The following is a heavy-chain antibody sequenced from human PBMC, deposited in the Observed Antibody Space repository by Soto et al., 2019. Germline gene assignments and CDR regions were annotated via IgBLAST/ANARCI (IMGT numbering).Heavy chain of an antibody. D-gene: IGHD2-2*01. J-gene: IGHJ5*02. CDR3: ARGYIVVVPAATNWFDP. V-gene: IGHV4-31*03. CDR2: IYYSGST. Sequence: QVQLQESGPGLVKPSQTLSLTCTVSGGSISSGGYYWSWIRQHPGKGLEWIGYIYYSGSTYYNPSLKSRVTISVDTSKNQFSLKLSSVTAADTAVYYCARGYIVVVPAATNWFDPWGQGTLVTVSS. CDR1: GGSISSGGYY.